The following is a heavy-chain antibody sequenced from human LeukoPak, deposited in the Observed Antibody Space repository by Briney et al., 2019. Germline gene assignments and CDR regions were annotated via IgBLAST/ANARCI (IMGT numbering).Heavy chain of an antibody. CDR3: AKAILNVEDGYNSPPDAFDI. J-gene: IGHJ3*02. D-gene: IGHD5-24*01. Sequence: PGGSLRLSCAASGFTFDDYAMHWVRQAPGKGLEWVSLISWDGGSTYYADSVKGRFTISRDNSKNSLYLQMNSLRAEDTALYYCAKAILNVEDGYNSPPDAFDIWGQGTMVTVSS. V-gene: IGHV3-43D*04. CDR2: ISWDGGST. CDR1: GFTFDDYA.